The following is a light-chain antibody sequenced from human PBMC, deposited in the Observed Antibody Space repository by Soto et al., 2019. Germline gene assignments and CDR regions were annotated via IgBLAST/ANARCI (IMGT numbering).Light chain of an antibody. CDR1: QSISRN. CDR2: GAS. Sequence: EIVMTQSPATLSVSTGDIAILSCRASQSISRNLGWYQQRPGQAPRLLIYGASTRAPGIPARFSGSWSGTEFTLPISSLQSEDFGVYYCQQYDKWFSITFGQGTRLEIK. V-gene: IGKV3-15*01. J-gene: IGKJ5*01. CDR3: QQYDKWFSIT.